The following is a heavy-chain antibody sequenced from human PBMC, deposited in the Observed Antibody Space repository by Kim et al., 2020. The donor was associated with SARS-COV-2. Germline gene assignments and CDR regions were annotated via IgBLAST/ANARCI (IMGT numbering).Heavy chain of an antibody. CDR2: IYYSGST. CDR3: ARVLWFGVGYCSGGSCYSGLDWFDP. Sequence: SETLSLTCTVSGGSISSGGYYWSWIRQHPGKGLEWIGYIYYSGSTYYNPSLKSRVTISVDTSKNQFSLKLSSVTAADTAVYYCARVLWFGVGYCSGGSCYSGLDWFDPWGQGTLVTVSS. V-gene: IGHV4-31*03. J-gene: IGHJ5*02. CDR1: GGSISSGGYY. D-gene: IGHD2-15*01.